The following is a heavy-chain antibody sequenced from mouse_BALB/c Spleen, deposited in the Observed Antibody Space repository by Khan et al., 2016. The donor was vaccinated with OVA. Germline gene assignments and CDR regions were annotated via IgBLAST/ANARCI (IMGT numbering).Heavy chain of an antibody. CDR2: IYFSGSI. J-gene: IGHJ4*01. D-gene: IGHD2-1*01. Sequence: EVKLEESGPDLVKPSQSLSLTCTVTGYSITSGYSWHWIRQFPGNKLEWMAYIYFSGSINYNPSLKSRISVTRDTSKNQFFLQLNSVTSEDTATYYCARDGNYMDYWGQGTSVTVSS. CDR1: GYSITSGYS. CDR3: ARDGNYMDY. V-gene: IGHV3-1*02.